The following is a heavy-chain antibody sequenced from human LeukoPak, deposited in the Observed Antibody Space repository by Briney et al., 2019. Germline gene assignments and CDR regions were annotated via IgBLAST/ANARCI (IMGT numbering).Heavy chain of an antibody. J-gene: IGHJ5*01. CDR1: GFTFDEYG. CDR2: ISLNGGAT. CDR3: ARDDFDWLDF. V-gene: IGHV3-20*04. D-gene: IGHD3-3*01. Sequence: GGSLRLSCAASGFTFDEYGMSWVRQAQGKGLEWVSGISLNGGATGYADSVKGRFTISRDNGKNSLYLQMNSLRAEDTAVYYCARDDFDWLDFWGQGTLVSVSS.